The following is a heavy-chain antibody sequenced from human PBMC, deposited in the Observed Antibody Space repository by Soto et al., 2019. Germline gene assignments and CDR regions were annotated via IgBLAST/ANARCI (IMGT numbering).Heavy chain of an antibody. J-gene: IGHJ5*02. CDR3: AREIRFFGVVNINWFDP. D-gene: IGHD3-3*01. Sequence: TSETLSLTCTVSGGSISSGGYYWSWIRQHPGKGLEWIGYIYYSGSTYYNPSLKSRVTISVDTSKNQFSLKLSSVTAADTAVYYCAREIRFFGVVNINWFDPWGQGTLVTVSS. CDR1: GGSISSGGYY. CDR2: IYYSGST. V-gene: IGHV4-31*03.